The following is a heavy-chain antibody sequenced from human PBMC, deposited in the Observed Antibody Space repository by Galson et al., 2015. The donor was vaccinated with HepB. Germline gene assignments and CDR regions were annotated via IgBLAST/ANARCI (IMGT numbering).Heavy chain of an antibody. D-gene: IGHD3-3*02. CDR2: IKSNDEGATK. J-gene: IGHJ4*02. CDR3: TTEGNFGMIKRSDS. V-gene: IGHV3-15*07. CDR1: GFSFSRVF. Sequence: SLRLSCAGSGFSFSRVFMNWVRQAPGKGLEWVGRIKSNDEGATKDYATPVNGRFTISRDDSKNTSYLQMDNLKIEDTARYYCTTEGNFGMIKRSDSWGQGTLVTVSS.